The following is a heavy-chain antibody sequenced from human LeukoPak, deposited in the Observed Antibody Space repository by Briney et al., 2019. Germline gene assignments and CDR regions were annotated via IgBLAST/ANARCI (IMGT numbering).Heavy chain of an antibody. Sequence: ASVKVSCKASGYTFTGYYMHWVRQAPAQGLEWMGWINPNSGGTNYAQKFQGRVTMTRDTSISTAYMELSRLRSDDTAVYYCARLAVAGANCDYWGQGTLVTVSS. CDR3: ARLAVAGANCDY. V-gene: IGHV1-2*02. CDR2: INPNSGGT. J-gene: IGHJ4*02. CDR1: GYTFTGYY. D-gene: IGHD6-19*01.